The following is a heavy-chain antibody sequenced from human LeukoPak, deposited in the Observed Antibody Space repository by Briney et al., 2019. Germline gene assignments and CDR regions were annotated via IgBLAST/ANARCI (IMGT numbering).Heavy chain of an antibody. J-gene: IGHJ5*02. D-gene: IGHD4-17*01. CDR3: ARTTVTSFWFDP. Sequence: PGGSLRLSCAASGFTFSSYGMHWVRQAPGKGLEWVAVIWYDGSDKYYADSVKGRFTISRDNSKNTLYLQMNSLRAEDTAVYYCARTTVTSFWFDPWGQGTLVTVSS. V-gene: IGHV3-33*01. CDR1: GFTFSSYG. CDR2: IWYDGSDK.